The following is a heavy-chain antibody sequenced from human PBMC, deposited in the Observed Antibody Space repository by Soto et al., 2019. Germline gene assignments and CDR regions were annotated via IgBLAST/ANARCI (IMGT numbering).Heavy chain of an antibody. Sequence: HPGGSLRLSCAASGFTFSSYAMHWVRQAPGKGLEWVAVISYDGSNKYYADSVKGRFTISRDNSKNTLYLQMNSLRAEDTAVYYCARDGGVTPPPNYYYYGMDVWGQGTTVTVSS. V-gene: IGHV3-30-3*01. CDR1: GFTFSSYA. CDR2: ISYDGSNK. J-gene: IGHJ6*02. CDR3: ARDGGVTPPPNYYYYGMDV. D-gene: IGHD2-21*02.